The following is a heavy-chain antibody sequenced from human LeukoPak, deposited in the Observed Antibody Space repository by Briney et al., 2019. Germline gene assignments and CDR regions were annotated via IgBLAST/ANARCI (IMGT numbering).Heavy chain of an antibody. J-gene: IGHJ5*02. CDR1: GFTFSSFA. D-gene: IGHD3-22*01. CDR2: ISGSGGST. CDR3: AKDLTGSSGYPFDL. V-gene: IGHV3-23*01. Sequence: PGGSLRLSCAASGFTFSSFAMSWVRQAPGRGLEWVSAISGSGGSTYYADSVKGRFTISRDSSKNTLYLQMNSLRAEDTAVYYCAKDLTGSSGYPFDLWGQGTLVTVSS.